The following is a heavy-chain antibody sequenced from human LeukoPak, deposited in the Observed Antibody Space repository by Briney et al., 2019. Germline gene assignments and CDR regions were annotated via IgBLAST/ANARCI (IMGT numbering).Heavy chain of an antibody. J-gene: IGHJ3*02. CDR2: ISSSGSTI. CDR3: ARDLSGDAFDI. Sequence: GGSLRLSCAASGFTFSDYYMSWIRQAPGKGLEWVSYISSSGSTIYYADSVKGRFTISRDNSKNTLYLQMNSLRAEDTAVYYCARDLSGDAFDIWGQGTMVTVSS. CDR1: GFTFSDYY. V-gene: IGHV3-11*01. D-gene: IGHD2/OR15-2a*01.